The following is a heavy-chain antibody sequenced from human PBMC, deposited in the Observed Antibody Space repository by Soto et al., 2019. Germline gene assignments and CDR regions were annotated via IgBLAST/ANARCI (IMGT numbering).Heavy chain of an antibody. CDR1: GFTFTSSA. D-gene: IGHD6-13*01. Sequence: GASVKVSCKASGFTFTSSAVQWVRQARGQRLEWIGWIVVGSGNTNYAQKFQERVTITRDMSTSTAYMELSSLRSEDTAVYYCAAGGIAAAGPYYYYGMDVWGQGTTVTVSS. CDR3: AAGGIAAAGPYYYYGMDV. V-gene: IGHV1-58*01. CDR2: IVVGSGNT. J-gene: IGHJ6*02.